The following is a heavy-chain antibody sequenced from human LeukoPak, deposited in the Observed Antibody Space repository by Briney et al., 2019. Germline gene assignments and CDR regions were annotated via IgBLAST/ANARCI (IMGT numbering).Heavy chain of an antibody. J-gene: IGHJ6*03. D-gene: IGHD6-19*01. CDR2: INPSGGST. V-gene: IGHV1-46*01. CDR1: GYTFTSYY. CDR3: ARDGYSSGTTTYYMDV. Sequence: ASVKVSCKASGYTFTSYYVHWVRQAPGQGLEWMGIINPSGGSTSYAQKFQGRVTMTRDMSTSTVYMELSSLRSEDTAVYYCARDGYSSGTTTYYMDVWGKGTTVTVSS.